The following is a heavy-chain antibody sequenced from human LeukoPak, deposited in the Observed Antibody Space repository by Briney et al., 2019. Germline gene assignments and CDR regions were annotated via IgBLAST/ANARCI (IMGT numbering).Heavy chain of an antibody. D-gene: IGHD2-21*02. CDR1: GGSISSYY. V-gene: IGHV4-59*01. CDR2: IYYSGST. Sequence: SETLSLTCTVSGGSISSYYWSWTRQPPGKGLEWIGYIYYSGSTNYNPSLKSRVTISVDTSKNQFSLKLSSVTAADTAVYYCAISDSRGDRYDAFDIWGQGTMVTVSS. J-gene: IGHJ3*02. CDR3: AISDSRGDRYDAFDI.